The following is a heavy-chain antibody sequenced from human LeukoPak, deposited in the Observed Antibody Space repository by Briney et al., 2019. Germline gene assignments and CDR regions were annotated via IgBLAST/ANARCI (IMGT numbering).Heavy chain of an antibody. CDR2: ISAYNGNT. CDR3: ARGPLYYYGSGSADY. J-gene: IGHJ4*02. V-gene: IGHV1-18*01. D-gene: IGHD3-10*01. CDR1: GYTFTSYG. Sequence: ASVKVSCKASGYTFTSYGISWVRQAPGQGLEWMGWISAYNGNTNYAQKLQGRVTMTTDTSTSTAYMELRSLRSDDTAVYYCARGPLYYYGSGSADYWGQGTLVTVSS.